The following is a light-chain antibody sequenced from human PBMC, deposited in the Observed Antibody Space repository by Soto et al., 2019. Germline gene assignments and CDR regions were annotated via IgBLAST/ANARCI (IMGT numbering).Light chain of an antibody. CDR3: MQSLQTPWT. V-gene: IGKV2-28*01. CDR1: QSLLHSDGYNY. CDR2: LTS. Sequence: DIVMTQSPLSLPVTPGEPASISCRSSQSLLHSDGYNYLDWYLQKPGQSPHLLIYLTSNRASGVPDRFSGGGSGTEFTLKISRVEAEDVGVYYCMQSLQTPWTFGQGTKVEIK. J-gene: IGKJ1*01.